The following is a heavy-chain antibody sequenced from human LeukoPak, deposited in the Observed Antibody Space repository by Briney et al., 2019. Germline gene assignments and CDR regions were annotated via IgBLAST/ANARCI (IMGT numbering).Heavy chain of an antibody. CDR3: ARVWKDYGEMNAFDI. CDR2: ISAYNGNT. D-gene: IGHD4-17*01. CDR1: GYTFTSYG. Sequence: ASVKVSCKASGYTFTSYGISWVRQAPGQGLEWMGWISAYNGNTNYAQKLQGRVTMTTDTSTSTAYMELRSLRSDDTAVYYCARVWKDYGEMNAFDIWGQGTMVTVSS. J-gene: IGHJ3*02. V-gene: IGHV1-18*01.